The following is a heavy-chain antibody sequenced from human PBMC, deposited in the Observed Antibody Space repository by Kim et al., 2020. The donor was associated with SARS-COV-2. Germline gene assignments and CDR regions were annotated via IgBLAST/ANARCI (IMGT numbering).Heavy chain of an antibody. V-gene: IGHV3-33*06. D-gene: IGHD2-2*01. CDR1: GFTFSSYG. CDR3: AKDCEDIVVVPAAMPRVYYYGMDV. CDR2: IWYDGSNK. J-gene: IGHJ6*02. Sequence: GGSLRLSCAASGFTFSSYGMHWVRQAPGKGLEWVAVIWYDGSNKYYADSVKGRFTISRDNSKNTLYLQMNSLRAEDTAVYYCAKDCEDIVVVPAAMPRVYYYGMDVWGQGTTVTVSS.